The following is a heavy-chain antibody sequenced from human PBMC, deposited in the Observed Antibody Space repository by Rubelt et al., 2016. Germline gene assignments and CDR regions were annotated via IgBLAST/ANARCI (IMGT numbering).Heavy chain of an antibody. Sequence: QVQLQESGPGLVKPSETLSLTCTVSGGSISSYYWSWIRQPPGKGLEWIGYIYYSGSTNYNPSLKSRVTISVDTSKNQFSLKLSSVTAADTVVYYCARHRLLMVYARYYYYGMDVWGQGTTVTVSS. D-gene: IGHD2-8*01. CDR2: IYYSGST. J-gene: IGHJ6*02. CDR1: GGSISSYY. V-gene: IGHV4-59*12. CDR3: ARHRLLMVYARYYYYGMDV.